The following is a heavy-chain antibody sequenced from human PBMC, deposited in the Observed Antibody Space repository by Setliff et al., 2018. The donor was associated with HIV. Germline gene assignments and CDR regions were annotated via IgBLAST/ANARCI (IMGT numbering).Heavy chain of an antibody. CDR2: THASGTT. CDR1: GGSISRGSYY. J-gene: IGHJ4*02. D-gene: IGHD2-21*02. CDR3: ARQTATGTSATFDS. V-gene: IGHV4-61*02. Sequence: SETLSLTCTVSGGSISRGSYYWSWIRQPAGEGLEWIGRTHASGTTQCEPSLKNRCSMSIDTSKNQFSLKLSSVTAADTAVYYCARQTATGTSATFDSWGQGSLVTVSS.